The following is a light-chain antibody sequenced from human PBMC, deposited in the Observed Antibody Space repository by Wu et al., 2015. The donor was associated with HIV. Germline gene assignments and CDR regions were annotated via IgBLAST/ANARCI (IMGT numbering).Light chain of an antibody. CDR2: GAS. CDR3: QRYADSPPYT. CDR1: QSVSSNY. J-gene: IGKJ2*01. Sequence: EIVLTQSPGTLSLSPGERATLSCRASQSVSSNYLAWYQQKPGQAPRLLIYGASNRATGIPDRFSGSGSGTDFTLTISRLEPEDFAVYYCQRYADSPPYTFGQGTKLDIK. V-gene: IGKV3-20*01.